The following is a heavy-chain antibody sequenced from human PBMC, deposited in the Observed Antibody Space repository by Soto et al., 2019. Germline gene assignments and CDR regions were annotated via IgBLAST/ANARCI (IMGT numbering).Heavy chain of an antibody. J-gene: IGHJ4*02. Sequence: PGGSLRLSCAASGFTFNTYAMNWVRQAPGKGLEWVSSIPGTGGSTYYADSVKGRFTISRDNAKNSLYLQMNSLRAEDTAVYYCVSPYCSGGSCYYYWGQGALVTVSS. CDR1: GFTFNTYA. CDR3: VSPYCSGGSCYYY. CDR2: IPGTGGST. V-gene: IGHV3-23*01. D-gene: IGHD2-15*01.